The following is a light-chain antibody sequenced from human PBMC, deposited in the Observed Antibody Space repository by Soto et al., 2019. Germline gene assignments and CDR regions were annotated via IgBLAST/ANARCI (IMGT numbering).Light chain of an antibody. J-gene: IGLJ3*02. CDR2: DNN. CDR1: TSNIGSNY. CDR3: GTWDSSLSAVV. Sequence: QSALTQPPSVSAAPGQKVTISCSGSTSNIGSNYVSWYQHLPGTAPKLLIYDNNKRPSGIPDRFSGSRSATSATLGITGLQTGDEADYYCGTWDSSLSAVVFGGGTQLTVL. V-gene: IGLV1-51*01.